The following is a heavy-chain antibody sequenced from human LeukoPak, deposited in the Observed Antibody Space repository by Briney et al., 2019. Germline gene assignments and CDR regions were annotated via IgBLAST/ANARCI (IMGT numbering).Heavy chain of an antibody. V-gene: IGHV5-51*01. Sequence: GESLKISCKGSGYSLTSYWIGWVRQMPGKGLEWMGIIYPGDSDTRYSPSFQGQVTISADKPISTAYLQWSSLKASDTAMYYCARHFLVVPAAMNAFDIWGQGTMVTVSS. J-gene: IGHJ3*02. CDR2: IYPGDSDT. CDR3: ARHFLVVPAAMNAFDI. D-gene: IGHD2-2*01. CDR1: GYSLTSYW.